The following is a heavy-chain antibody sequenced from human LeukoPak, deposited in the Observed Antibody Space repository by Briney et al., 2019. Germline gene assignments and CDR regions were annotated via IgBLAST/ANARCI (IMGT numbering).Heavy chain of an antibody. J-gene: IGHJ3*02. Sequence: TTSETLSLTCTVSGGSISSYYWSWIRQPPGKGLEWIGYIYYSGSTNYNPSLKSRVTISVDTSKNQFSLKLSSVTAADTAVYYCARAPEDEDAFDIWGQGTMVTVSS. CDR3: ARAPEDEDAFDI. V-gene: IGHV4-59*01. CDR2: IYYSGST. CDR1: GGSISSYY.